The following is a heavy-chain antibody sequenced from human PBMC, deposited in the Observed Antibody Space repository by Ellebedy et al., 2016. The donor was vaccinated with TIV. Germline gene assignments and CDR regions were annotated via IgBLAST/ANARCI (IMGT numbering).Heavy chain of an antibody. CDR2: IKQDGSEK. Sequence: GESLKISCAASGFTFSNYWMTWVRQAPGKGLEWVANIKQDGSEKYYVDSVKGRFPISRDNVKNSMYLQMNSLRDEDTAVYYCARDQWLGRAYYFDYWGQGTLLTVTS. CDR3: ARDQWLGRAYYFDY. J-gene: IGHJ4*02. D-gene: IGHD6-19*01. V-gene: IGHV3-7*01. CDR1: GFTFSNYW.